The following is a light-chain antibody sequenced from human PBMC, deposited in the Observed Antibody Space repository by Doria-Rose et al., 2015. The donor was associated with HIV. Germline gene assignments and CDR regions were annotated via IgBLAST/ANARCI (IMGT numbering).Light chain of an antibody. CDR2: WVS. CDR1: QSLLYTSKNY. Sequence: TQSPESLGMSLGERATLNCKSNQSLLYTSKNYLAWYQQKPGQPPKLLIYWVSTRQSWVPARFSGSGSGTDFTLTISSLEAEDVAVYYCQQYYDTPSFGPGTTVDIK. J-gene: IGKJ3*01. CDR3: QQYYDTPS. V-gene: IGKV4-1*01.